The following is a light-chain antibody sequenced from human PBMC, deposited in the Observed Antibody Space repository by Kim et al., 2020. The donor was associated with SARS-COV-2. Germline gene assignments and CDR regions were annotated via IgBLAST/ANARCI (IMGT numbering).Light chain of an antibody. CDR2: GAS. CDR1: QSVSSSY. CDR3: QQYGSSPPYS. V-gene: IGKV3-20*01. J-gene: IGKJ2*03. Sequence: SPGERATLSCRASQSVSSSYLAWYQQKPGQAPRLLIYGASNRATYIPDRFSGSGSGTDFTLTISRLEPEDFAVYYCQQYGSSPPYSFGQGTKLEI.